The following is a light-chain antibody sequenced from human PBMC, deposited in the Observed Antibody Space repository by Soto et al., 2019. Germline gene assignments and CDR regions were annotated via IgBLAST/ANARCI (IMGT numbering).Light chain of an antibody. CDR3: QQYNGPSTT. Sequence: DIQMTQSPSTVSAYVGDSVTITCRASQSITTWLAWYQQRPGKAPKLLIYDVSSLQSGVPTRFSGSRSGTEFTLAISSLQPDDFATYYCQQYNGPSTTFGQGTRLEIK. CDR2: DVS. V-gene: IGKV1-5*01. CDR1: QSITTW. J-gene: IGKJ5*01.